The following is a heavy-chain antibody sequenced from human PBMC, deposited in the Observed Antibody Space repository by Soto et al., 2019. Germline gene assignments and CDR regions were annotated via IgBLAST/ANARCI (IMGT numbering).Heavy chain of an antibody. V-gene: IGHV3-23*01. J-gene: IGHJ4*02. D-gene: IGHD3-3*01. CDR1: GFTFSSYA. Sequence: GGSLRLSCAASGFTFSSYAMSWVRQAPGKGLEWVSAISGSGGSTYYADSVKGRFTISRDNSKNTLYLQMNSLRAEDTAVYYCASTPGGVLRFLELSRTHYFDYWGQGTLVTVSS. CDR3: ASTPGGVLRFLELSRTHYFDY. CDR2: ISGSGGST.